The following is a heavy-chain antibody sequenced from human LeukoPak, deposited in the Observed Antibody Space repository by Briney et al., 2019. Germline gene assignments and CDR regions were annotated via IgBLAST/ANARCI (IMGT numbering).Heavy chain of an antibody. D-gene: IGHD3-3*01. CDR3: ARGDFWSPWGMDV. CDR2: IYHSGST. J-gene: IGHJ6*02. CDR1: GGSISSGGYS. Sequence: SETLSLTGAVSGGSISSGGYSWSWIRQPPGKGLEWIGYIYHSGSTYYNPSLKSRVTISVDRSKNQFSLKLSSVTAADTAVYYCARGDFWSPWGMDVWGPGTTVTVSS. V-gene: IGHV4-30-2*01.